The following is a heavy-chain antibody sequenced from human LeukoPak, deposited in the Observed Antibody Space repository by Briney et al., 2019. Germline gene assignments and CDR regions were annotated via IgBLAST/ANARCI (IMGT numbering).Heavy chain of an antibody. Sequence: GGSLRLSCAASGFTFSSYGMHWVRQAPGKGLEWVAVISYDGSNEYYADSVKGRFTISRDNSKNTLYLQMNSLRAEDTAVYYCAKESVSVVVTAPTDYWGQGTLVTVSS. D-gene: IGHD2-21*02. CDR1: GFTFSSYG. J-gene: IGHJ4*02. CDR3: AKESVSVVVTAPTDY. V-gene: IGHV3-30*18. CDR2: ISYDGSNE.